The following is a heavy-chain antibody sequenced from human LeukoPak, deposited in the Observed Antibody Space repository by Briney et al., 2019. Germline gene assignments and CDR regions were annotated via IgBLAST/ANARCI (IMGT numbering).Heavy chain of an antibody. J-gene: IGHJ4*02. Sequence: GGSLRVSCAASGFTFSAYEMNWVRQAPGKGLEWLSYISGSGDTIYYAESVKGRFTISRDNAKNSLYLQMSSLRAEDTAVYYCVSAYGGLLDYWGQGTLVTVSS. CDR2: ISGSGDTI. CDR3: VSAYGGLLDY. V-gene: IGHV3-48*03. D-gene: IGHD3-16*01. CDR1: GFTFSAYE.